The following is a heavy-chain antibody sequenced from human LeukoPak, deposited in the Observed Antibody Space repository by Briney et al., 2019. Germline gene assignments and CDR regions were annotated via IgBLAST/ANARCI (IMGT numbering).Heavy chain of an antibody. CDR3: ARCVEWLIGANFGY. Sequence: SQTLSLTCSVSGGSVSSGGYYWSWIRQHPGKGLEWIGYIYYTGSTTYYNPSLQSRVTISLDTSKNQFSLQLSSVTAADTAVYYCARCVEWLIGANFGYWGQGILVTVSS. CDR2: IYYTGSTT. CDR1: GGSVSSGGYY. D-gene: IGHD3-3*01. V-gene: IGHV4-31*03. J-gene: IGHJ4*02.